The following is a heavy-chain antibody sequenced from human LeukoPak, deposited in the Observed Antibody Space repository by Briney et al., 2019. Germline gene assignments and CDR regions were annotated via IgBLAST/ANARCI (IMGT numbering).Heavy chain of an antibody. V-gene: IGHV3-21*01. CDR1: GFTFSSYS. D-gene: IGHD3-10*01. CDR3: ARGSGSYRDFDY. Sequence: GGSLRLSCAASGFTFSSYSMNWVRQAPGKGLEWVSSINSSSSYIYYADSVKGRFTISRDNAKNSLYLQMNSLRAEDTAVYYCARGSGSYRDFDYWGQGTLVTVSS. CDR2: INSSSSYI. J-gene: IGHJ4*02.